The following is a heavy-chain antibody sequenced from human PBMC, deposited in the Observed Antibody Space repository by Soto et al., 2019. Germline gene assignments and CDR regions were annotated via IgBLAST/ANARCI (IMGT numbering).Heavy chain of an antibody. CDR1: GFTFSSYA. Sequence: PGGSLRLSCAASGFTFSSYAMMWVRQAPGKGLEWVSAISASGGSTYYADSVKGRFTISRDNSKNTLYLQMYSLRAEDTAVYYCARAREQEYSSSIFFDYWGRGTVVTVYS. CDR2: ISASGGST. J-gene: IGHJ4*01. D-gene: IGHD6-6*01. CDR3: ARAREQEYSSSIFFDY. V-gene: IGHV3-23*01.